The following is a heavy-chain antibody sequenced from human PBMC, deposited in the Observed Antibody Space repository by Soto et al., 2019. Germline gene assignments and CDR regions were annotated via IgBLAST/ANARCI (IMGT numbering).Heavy chain of an antibody. CDR2: IKQDGSEK. D-gene: IGHD3-3*01. CDR1: GFTFSSYC. Sequence: XGSLRLSCAASGFTFSSYCMSGVRQAPGKGLEWVANIKQDGSEKYYVDSVKGRFTISRDNAKNSLYLQMNSLRAEDTAVYYCARDGDDFWSGIPSGWYYYGMDVWGQGTTVTVSS. J-gene: IGHJ6*02. V-gene: IGHV3-7*03. CDR3: ARDGDDFWSGIPSGWYYYGMDV.